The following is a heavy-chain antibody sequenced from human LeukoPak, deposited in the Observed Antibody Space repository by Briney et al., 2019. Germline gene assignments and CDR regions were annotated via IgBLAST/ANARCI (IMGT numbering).Heavy chain of an antibody. CDR1: GFTVSSNY. J-gene: IGHJ4*02. Sequence: GGSLRLSCAASGFTVSSNYMSWVRQAPGKGLEWVSFIYSGGSTYYADSVKGRFTISRDNSKNTLYLQMNSLRAEDTAVYYCARVIIRSGLYYFDYWGQGTLVTVSS. CDR2: IYSGGST. D-gene: IGHD3-10*01. CDR3: ARVIIRSGLYYFDY. V-gene: IGHV3-53*01.